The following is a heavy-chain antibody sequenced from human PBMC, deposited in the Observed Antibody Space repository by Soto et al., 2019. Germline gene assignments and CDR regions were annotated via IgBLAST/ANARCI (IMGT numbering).Heavy chain of an antibody. CDR1: GFTFSSYS. V-gene: IGHV3-48*01. CDR2: ISSSSSII. CDR3: AKSHCSSTSCYPLYYYYYGMDV. Sequence: GGSLRLSCAASGFTFSSYSMNWVRQAPGKGLEWVSYISSSSSIIYYADSVKGRFTISRDNAKNSLYLQMNSLRAEDTAVYFCAKSHCSSTSCYPLYYYYYGMDVWGQGTTVTVSS. J-gene: IGHJ6*02. D-gene: IGHD2-2*01.